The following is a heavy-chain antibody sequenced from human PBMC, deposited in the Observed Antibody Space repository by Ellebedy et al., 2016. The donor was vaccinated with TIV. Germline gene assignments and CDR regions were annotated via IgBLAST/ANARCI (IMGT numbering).Heavy chain of an antibody. J-gene: IGHJ6*02. CDR2: IYDMGGIGRT. CDR1: GASVSTSY. V-gene: IGHV4-59*02. CDR3: ARGVMGYYSYGMDV. D-gene: IGHD2-21*01. Sequence: MPSETLSLTCTVSGASVSTSYWSCIRQAPGRVLEWIGYIYDMGGIGRTNYIPSLKSRVIISGDTSKNQLSRSLTSLTAADTAVYYCARGVMGYYSYGMDVWGQGTTVTVSS.